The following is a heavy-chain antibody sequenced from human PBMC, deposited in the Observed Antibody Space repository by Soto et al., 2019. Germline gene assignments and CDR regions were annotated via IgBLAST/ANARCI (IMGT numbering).Heavy chain of an antibody. CDR1: GGSISSGGYY. CDR3: ARVLTGYWSFDY. J-gene: IGHJ4*02. V-gene: IGHV4-31*03. D-gene: IGHD3-9*01. Sequence: SETLSLTCTVSGGSISSGGYYWSWIRQHPGKGLEWIGYIYYSGSTYYNPSLKSRVTISVDTSKNQFSLKLSSVTAADTAVYYCARVLTGYWSFDYWGQGTLVTVSS. CDR2: IYYSGST.